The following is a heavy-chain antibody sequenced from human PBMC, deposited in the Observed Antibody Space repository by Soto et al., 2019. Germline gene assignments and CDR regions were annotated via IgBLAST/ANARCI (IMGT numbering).Heavy chain of an antibody. Sequence: EVQLVESGGGLVQPGGSLRLSCAASGFTFSSYSMNWVRQAPGKGLEWVSYISSSSSTIYYADSVKGRFTISRDNAKNSLYRQMNSLRDEDTAVYYCAVGEGGFGEPNGYWGQGTLVTVSS. V-gene: IGHV3-48*02. CDR3: AVGEGGFGEPNGY. J-gene: IGHJ4*02. CDR2: ISSSSSTI. CDR1: GFTFSSYS. D-gene: IGHD3-10*01.